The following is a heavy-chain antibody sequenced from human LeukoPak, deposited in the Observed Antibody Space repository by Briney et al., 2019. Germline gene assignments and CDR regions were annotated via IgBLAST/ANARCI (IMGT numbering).Heavy chain of an antibody. J-gene: IGHJ4*02. Sequence: GGSLRLSCAASGFTFSSYWMSWVRQAPGKGLEWVANIKQDGSEKYYVDSVRGRFTISRDNAKNSLYLQMNSLRAENTAVYYCARDAYDFWSGYPDPIDYWGQGTLVTVSS. CDR2: IKQDGSEK. V-gene: IGHV3-7*01. CDR3: ARDAYDFWSGYPDPIDY. CDR1: GFTFSSYW. D-gene: IGHD3-3*01.